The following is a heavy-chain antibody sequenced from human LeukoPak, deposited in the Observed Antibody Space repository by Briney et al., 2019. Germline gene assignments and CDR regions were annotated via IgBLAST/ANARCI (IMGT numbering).Heavy chain of an antibody. Sequence: GGSLRLSCAASGFNFSNYAMSWVRQTPGKGLEWVSAVSARGDDTFYADSVKGRFTISRDNFKNTLSLQMNSLKLEDTARYFCAKLRQRIVGASGVYFDLWGQGTLVIVSS. J-gene: IGHJ4*02. D-gene: IGHD1-26*01. CDR3: AKLRQRIVGASGVYFDL. V-gene: IGHV3-23*01. CDR1: GFNFSNYA. CDR2: VSARGDDT.